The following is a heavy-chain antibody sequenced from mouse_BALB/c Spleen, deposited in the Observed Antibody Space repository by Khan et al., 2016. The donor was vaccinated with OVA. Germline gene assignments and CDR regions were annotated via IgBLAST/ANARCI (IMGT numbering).Heavy chain of an antibody. CDR3: AGSGTISTVVVTDFDF. CDR1: GYSITSDYA. J-gene: IGHJ2*01. CDR2: INYSGST. Sequence: EVQLQESGPGLVKPSQSLSLTCTVTGYSITSDYAWNWIRQLPGNKLEWMGYINYSGSTSYNPSLKSRFSITRDTSKNQFFLQLNSVTTEDTATYYCAGSGTISTVVVTDFDFWGQGTTLTVAS. V-gene: IGHV3-2*02. D-gene: IGHD1-1*01.